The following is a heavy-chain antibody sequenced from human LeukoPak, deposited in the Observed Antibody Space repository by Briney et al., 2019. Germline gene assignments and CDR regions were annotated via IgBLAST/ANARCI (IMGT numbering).Heavy chain of an antibody. D-gene: IGHD3-3*01. CDR3: ARGLNDSWTGENY. J-gene: IGHJ4*02. Sequence: SETLSLTCTVSGGSISSSSYYWGWIRQPPGKGLEWIGSISYSGSTYYNPSLKSRVTISLDTSKSQFSLKVRYVTAADTAVYYCARGLNDSWTGENYWGQGTLVTVSS. CDR2: ISYSGST. CDR1: GGSISSSSYY. V-gene: IGHV4-39*07.